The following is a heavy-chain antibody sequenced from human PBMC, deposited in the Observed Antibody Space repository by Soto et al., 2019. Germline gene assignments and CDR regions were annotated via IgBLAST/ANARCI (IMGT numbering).Heavy chain of an antibody. CDR1: GDSVTSHY. CDR3: ARVYPLQDIVVVVAATPAPPYMDV. CDR2: MHYTGFS. V-gene: IGHV4-59*02. J-gene: IGHJ6*03. Sequence: SETLSLTCSFSGDSVTSHYLTWIRQSPEKGLEWIGYMHYTGFSHYNPSLKSRLTISVDTAKNQFTLQLTSVTVADTAVYYCARVYPLQDIVVVVAATPAPPYMDVWGKGTTVTVSS. D-gene: IGHD2-15*01.